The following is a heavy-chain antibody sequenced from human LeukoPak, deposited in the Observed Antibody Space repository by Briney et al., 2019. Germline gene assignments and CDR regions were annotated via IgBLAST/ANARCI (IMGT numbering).Heavy chain of an antibody. CDR2: ISGSGGST. CDR3: AKDREQRLEPYYFDY. Sequence: GASLRLSCAASGFTFSSYAMSWVRQAPGKGLEWVSAISGSGGSTYYADSVKGRFTISRNNSKNTLSLQMNSLRAEDTAVYYCAKDREQRLEPYYFDYWGQGTLVTVSS. J-gene: IGHJ4*02. CDR1: GFTFSSYA. V-gene: IGHV3-23*01. D-gene: IGHD6-25*01.